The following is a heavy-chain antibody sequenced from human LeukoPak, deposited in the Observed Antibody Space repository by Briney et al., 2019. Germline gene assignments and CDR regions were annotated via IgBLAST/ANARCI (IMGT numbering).Heavy chain of an antibody. V-gene: IGHV3-9*01. D-gene: IGHD1-26*01. Sequence: SLRLSCAXXGFTFXDYAMHGVRHAPGKGVEWGSGISWNSGSIVYADSVKGRFTISRDNAKNSLYLQMNSLRAEDTALYYCAKAKSYALDAFDIWGQGTMVTVSS. CDR2: ISWNSGSI. CDR1: GFTFXDYA. J-gene: IGHJ3*02. CDR3: AKAKSYALDAFDI.